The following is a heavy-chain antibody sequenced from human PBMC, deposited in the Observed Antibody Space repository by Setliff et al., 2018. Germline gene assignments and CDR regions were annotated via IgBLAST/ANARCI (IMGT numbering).Heavy chain of an antibody. Sequence: SETLSLTCTVSDGSLSTYYWSWIRQPPGKGLEFIGYVYYSGTANYSPSLRSRLTISVDTSKNQFSLKLRSVTAADTAVYYCARGGTSSRSSLVYWGQGILVTVSS. D-gene: IGHD6-6*01. CDR1: DGSLSTYY. CDR3: ARGGTSSRSSLVY. V-gene: IGHV4-59*01. CDR2: VYYSGTA. J-gene: IGHJ4*02.